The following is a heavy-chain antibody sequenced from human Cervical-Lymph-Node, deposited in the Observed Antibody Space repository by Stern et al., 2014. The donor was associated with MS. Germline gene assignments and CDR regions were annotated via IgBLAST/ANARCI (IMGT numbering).Heavy chain of an antibody. CDR1: GYSFTSYW. J-gene: IGHJ4*02. D-gene: IGHD6-13*01. V-gene: IGHV5-51*01. Sequence: VQLVQSGAEVKKPGASLKISCKGSGYSFTSYWIGWVRQTPGKGLEWKGSIYPGDSDTRYSPSFQGQVAISADKSISTAYLQWSSLKAADTAMYYCARLVIAAAGLDYWGQGTLVTVSS. CDR3: ARLVIAAAGLDY. CDR2: IYPGDSDT.